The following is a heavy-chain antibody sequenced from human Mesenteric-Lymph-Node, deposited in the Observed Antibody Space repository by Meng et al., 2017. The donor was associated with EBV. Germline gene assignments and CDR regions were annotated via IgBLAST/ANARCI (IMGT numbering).Heavy chain of an antibody. CDR3: ATIVGATETFDY. Sequence: EVQLLESGGGLVQRGGSLRLSCEASPFTFSTYAMGWVRQAPGKGLEWVSSITGTGATTYYADSVRGRFTISRDNSKNTLYLQMNSLRVEDTAVYYCATIVGATETFDYWGQGTLGTVSS. J-gene: IGHJ4*01. D-gene: IGHD1-26*01. CDR2: ITGTGATT. V-gene: IGHV3-23*01. CDR1: PFTFSTYA.